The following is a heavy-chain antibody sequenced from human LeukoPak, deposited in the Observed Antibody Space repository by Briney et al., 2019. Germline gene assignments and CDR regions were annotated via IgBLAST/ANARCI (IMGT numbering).Heavy chain of an antibody. CDR3: ARGRRNPPVFDYFDY. D-gene: IGHD1-14*01. CDR1: GGSISSGSYY. J-gene: IGHJ4*02. V-gene: IGHV4-61*02. CDR2: IYTSGST. Sequence: PSETLSLTCTVSGGSISSGSYYWSWIRQPAGKGLEWIGRIYTSGSTNYNPSLKSRVTISVDTSKNQFSLKLSSVTAADTAVYYCARGRRNPPVFDYFDYWGQGTLVTVSS.